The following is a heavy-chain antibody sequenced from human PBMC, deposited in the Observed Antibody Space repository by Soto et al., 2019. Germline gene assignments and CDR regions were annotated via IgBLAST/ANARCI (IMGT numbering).Heavy chain of an antibody. CDR3: ARGQVSWRQLARHAEYFQH. V-gene: IGHV4-34*01. CDR2: INHSGST. D-gene: IGHD6-13*01. Sequence: TSETLSLTCAVYGGSFSGYYWSWIRQPPGKGLEWIGEINHSGSTNYNPSLKSRVTISVDTSKNQFSLKLSSVTAADTAVYYCARGQVSWRQLARHAEYFQHWGQGTLVTVSS. CDR1: GGSFSGYY. J-gene: IGHJ1*01.